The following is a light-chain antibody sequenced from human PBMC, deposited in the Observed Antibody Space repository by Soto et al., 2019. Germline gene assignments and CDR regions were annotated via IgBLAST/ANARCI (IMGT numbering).Light chain of an antibody. CDR3: QQYGSSPPYT. J-gene: IGKJ2*01. Sequence: ETVLTQSPGTLYLSPGERATLSCRASQSVSSSYLARYHQKPGQAHRLHIYGASSRATGIPDRFSGSGSGTEFTLTISRLEPEDFAVYYCQQYGSSPPYTFGQGTKLEIK. V-gene: IGKV3-20*01. CDR2: GAS. CDR1: QSVSSSY.